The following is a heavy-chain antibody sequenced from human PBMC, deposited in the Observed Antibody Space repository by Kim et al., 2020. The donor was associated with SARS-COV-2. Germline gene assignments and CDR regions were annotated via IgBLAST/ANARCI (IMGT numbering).Heavy chain of an antibody. CDR1: GFTFGDYA. CDR2: IRSKAYGGTT. Sequence: GGSLRLSCTASGFTFGDYAMSWFRQAPGKGQEWVGFIRSKAYGGTTEYAASVKGRFTISRDDSKSIAYLQMNSLKTEDTAVYYCTRDRIGYCSGGSCPPNYYYYGMDVWGQGTTVTVSS. CDR3: TRDRIGYCSGGSCPPNYYYYGMDV. J-gene: IGHJ6*02. V-gene: IGHV3-49*03. D-gene: IGHD2-15*01.